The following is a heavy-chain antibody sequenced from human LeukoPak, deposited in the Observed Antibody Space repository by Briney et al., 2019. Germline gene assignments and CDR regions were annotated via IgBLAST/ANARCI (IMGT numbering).Heavy chain of an antibody. J-gene: IGHJ4*02. CDR1: GGTFSSYA. V-gene: IGHV1-69*13. CDR3: ARDAGRRTYGGLDY. D-gene: IGHD4/OR15-4a*01. Sequence: GASVKVSCKASGGTFSSYAISWVRQAPGQGLEWMGGIIPIFGTANYAQKFQGRVTITADESTSTAYMELSSLRSEDTAVYYCARDAGRRTYGGLDYWGQGTLVTVSS. CDR2: IIPIFGTA.